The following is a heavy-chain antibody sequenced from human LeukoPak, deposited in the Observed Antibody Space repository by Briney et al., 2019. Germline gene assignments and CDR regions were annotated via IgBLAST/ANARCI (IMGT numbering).Heavy chain of an antibody. J-gene: IGHJ4*02. CDR2: ISSSGSTI. V-gene: IGHV3-11*01. Sequence: GGSLRLSCAASGFTFSDYYMSWIRQAPGKGLEWVPYISSSGSTIYYADSVKGRFTISRDNAKNSLYLQMNSLRAEDTAVYYCAREIDDFWSGYSMDWGQGTLVTVSS. D-gene: IGHD3-3*01. CDR1: GFTFSDYY. CDR3: AREIDDFWSGYSMD.